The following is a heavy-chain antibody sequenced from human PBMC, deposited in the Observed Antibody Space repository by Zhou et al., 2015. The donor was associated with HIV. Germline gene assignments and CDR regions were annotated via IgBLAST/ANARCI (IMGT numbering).Heavy chain of an antibody. J-gene: IGHJ6*01. Sequence: QVQLVQSGAEVKKPGSSVKVSCKASGGTFSSYAISWVRQAPGQGLEWMGGIIPIFGTANYAQKFQGRVTITADESTSTAYMELSSLRSEDTAVYYCARYVIAGQRAAAGAYYYYGMDVWGPRDHGHRLL. CDR2: IIPIFGTA. D-gene: IGHD6-13*01. V-gene: IGHV1-69*12. CDR3: ARYVIAGQRAAAGAYYYYGMDV. CDR1: GGTFSSYA.